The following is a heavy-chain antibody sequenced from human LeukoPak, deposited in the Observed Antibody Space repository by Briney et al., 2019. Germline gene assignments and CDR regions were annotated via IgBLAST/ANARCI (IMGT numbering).Heavy chain of an antibody. Sequence: ASVKVSCKASGYTFTCYGISWVRQAPGQGLEWMGWISAYNGNTNYAQKLQGRVTMTTDTSTSTAYMELRSLRSDDTAVYYCARDFPLVVGATTDYFDYWGQGTLVTVSS. D-gene: IGHD1-26*01. CDR3: ARDFPLVVGATTDYFDY. J-gene: IGHJ4*02. CDR2: ISAYNGNT. V-gene: IGHV1-18*01. CDR1: GYTFTCYG.